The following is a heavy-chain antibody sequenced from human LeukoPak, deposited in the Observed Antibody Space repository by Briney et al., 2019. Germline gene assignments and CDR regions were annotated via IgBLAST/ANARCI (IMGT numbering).Heavy chain of an antibody. CDR3: ARDAKYYRSGREWFDP. V-gene: IGHV1-46*01. CDR2: INPSGGST. CDR1: GGTFSSYA. Sequence: ASVKVSCKASGGTFSSYAISRVRQAPGQGLEWMGIINPSGGSTSYAQKFQGRVTMTRDMSTSTVYMELSSLRSEDTAVYYCARDAKYYRSGREWFDPWGQGTLVTVSS. J-gene: IGHJ5*02. D-gene: IGHD3-10*01.